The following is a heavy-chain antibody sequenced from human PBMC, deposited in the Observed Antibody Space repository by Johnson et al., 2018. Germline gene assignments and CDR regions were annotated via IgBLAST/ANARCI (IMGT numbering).Heavy chain of an antibody. Sequence: QVQLVESGGGLVQPGRSLRLSCAASGFTFSDYSMTWIRQAPGKGLEWVSYISHTSSPTYYADSVKGRFTISRDNSKNTLYLQMNSLRAEDAAVYYCARDGITLGAFDIWGQGTMVTVSS. V-gene: IGHV3-11*06. CDR2: ISHTSSPT. CDR3: ARDGITLGAFDI. CDR1: GFTFSDYS. J-gene: IGHJ3*02. D-gene: IGHD3-10*01.